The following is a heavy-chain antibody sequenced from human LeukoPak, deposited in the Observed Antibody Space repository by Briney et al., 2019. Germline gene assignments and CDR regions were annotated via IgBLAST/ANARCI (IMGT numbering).Heavy chain of an antibody. CDR2: MHPNSGVT. Sequence: ASVKVSCKASGYTFTGYYMHWVRQAPGQGLELLGWMHPNSGVTHYAQKFQGRVTMTRNTSMSTAYMELSSLRSEDTAVYYCARANYYGSGKKDLDYWGQGTLVTVSS. CDR3: ARANYYGSGKKDLDY. V-gene: IGHV1-2*02. D-gene: IGHD3-10*01. J-gene: IGHJ4*02. CDR1: GYTFTGYY.